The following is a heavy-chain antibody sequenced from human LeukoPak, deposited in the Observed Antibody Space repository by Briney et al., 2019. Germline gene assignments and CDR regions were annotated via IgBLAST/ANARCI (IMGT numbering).Heavy chain of an antibody. Sequence: PSETLSLTCTVSGGSISPYYWSWIRQPPGKGLEWIGEINHSGSTNYNPSLKSRVTISVDTSKNQFSLKLSSVTAADTAVYYCARRGSSRTFDYWGQGTLVTVSS. CDR1: GGSISPYY. CDR2: INHSGST. D-gene: IGHD6-13*01. V-gene: IGHV4-34*01. CDR3: ARRGSSRTFDY. J-gene: IGHJ4*02.